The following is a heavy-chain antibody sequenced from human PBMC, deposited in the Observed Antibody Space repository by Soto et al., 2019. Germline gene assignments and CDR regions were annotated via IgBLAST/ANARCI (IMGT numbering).Heavy chain of an antibody. CDR1: GYIFTSYG. V-gene: IGHV1-18*04. CDR2: INPYSGNT. J-gene: IGHJ5*02. D-gene: IGHD3-22*01. CDR3: GKTYYSDGRGPGDIDP. Sequence: QVQLVQSGAEERKSGASVKVACKASGYIFTSYGISWVRQAPGQGLEWRGWINPYSGNTNYAQKLQGRVTMTTDTSTSTAYMELRNLRSDDTAIYYCGKTYYSDGRGPGDIDPWGQGTLVTVSS.